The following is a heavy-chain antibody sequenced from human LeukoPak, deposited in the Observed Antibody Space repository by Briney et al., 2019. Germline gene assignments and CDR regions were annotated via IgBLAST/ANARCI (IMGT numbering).Heavy chain of an antibody. J-gene: IGHJ4*02. CDR1: GYTFTSYD. CDR3: ARGRTGRGSKTMGY. D-gene: IGHD3-10*01. CDR2: MNPNSGNT. Sequence: GASVKVSCKASGYTFTSYDINWVRQATGQGLEWMGWMNPNSGNTGYAQKFQGRVTMTRNTSISTAYMELSSLRSEETAVYYCARGRTGRGSKTMGYWGQGTLVTVSS. V-gene: IGHV1-8*01.